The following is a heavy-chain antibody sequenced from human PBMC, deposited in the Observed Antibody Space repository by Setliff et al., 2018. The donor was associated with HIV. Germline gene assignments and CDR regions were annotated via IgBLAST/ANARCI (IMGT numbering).Heavy chain of an antibody. V-gene: IGHV1-2*02. CDR3: ARYWGDGDY. CDR1: GNTFTDHY. D-gene: IGHD2-21*01. Sequence: ASVKVSCKASGNTFTDHYMHWVRQAPGQGLEWMGWINPNSGDTNYAQKFQGRVTMTRDTSISTVYMELSRLRSDDTAVYYCARYWGDGDYWGQGTLVTVSS. CDR2: INPNSGDT. J-gene: IGHJ4*02.